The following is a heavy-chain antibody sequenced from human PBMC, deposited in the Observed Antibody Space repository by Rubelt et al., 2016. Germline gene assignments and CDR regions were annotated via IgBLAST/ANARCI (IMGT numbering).Heavy chain of an antibody. J-gene: IGHJ4*02. Sequence: VQLVESGGGLVQPGGSLRLSCAASGFTFSNYWMTWVRQAPGKGLEWVANIRQDGVETYYVDSVKGRFTISRDNAKSLLFLEMNSLRAEDTAVYYCATDYLGYWGQGTLVTVFS. CDR2: IRQDGVET. CDR1: GFTFSNYW. CDR3: ATDYLGY. V-gene: IGHV3-7*03.